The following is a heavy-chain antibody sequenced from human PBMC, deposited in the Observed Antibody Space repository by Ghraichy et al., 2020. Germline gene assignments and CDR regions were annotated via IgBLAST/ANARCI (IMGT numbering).Heavy chain of an antibody. CDR1: GFTFSSYA. CDR3: AKGLEWDLGAFDI. V-gene: IGHV3-23*01. CDR2: ISGSGGST. J-gene: IGHJ3*02. D-gene: IGHD1-26*01. Sequence: GESLNISCAASGFTFSSYAMSWVRQAPGKGLEWVSAISGSGGSTYYADSVKGRFTISRDNSKNTLYLQMNSLRAEDTAVYYCAKGLEWDLGAFDIWGQGTMVTVSS.